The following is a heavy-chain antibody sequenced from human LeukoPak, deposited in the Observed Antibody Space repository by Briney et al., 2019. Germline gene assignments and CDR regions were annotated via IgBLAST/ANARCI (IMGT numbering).Heavy chain of an antibody. CDR2: IYSGGST. CDR1: GFTVSSNY. J-gene: IGHJ4*02. D-gene: IGHD4-17*01. Sequence: PGGSLRLSCAASGFTVSSNYMSWVRQAPGKGLEWVSVIYSGGSTYYADSVKGRFTISRDNSKNTLYLQMNSLRAEDTAVYYCARGPSISTVTSDYWGQGTLVTVSS. V-gene: IGHV3-53*01. CDR3: ARGPSISTVTSDY.